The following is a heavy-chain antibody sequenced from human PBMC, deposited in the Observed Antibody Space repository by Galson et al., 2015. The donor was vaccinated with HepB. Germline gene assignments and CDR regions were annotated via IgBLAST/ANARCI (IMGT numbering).Heavy chain of an antibody. Sequence: SLRLSCAASGFTFSSYGMHWVRQAPGKGLEWMGVIWYDGSNKYYADSVKGRFTISRDNSKNTLFLQMNSLRVEDTGIYYCARDRGFPSDSPAYWGQGTMVIVS. CDR3: ARDRGFPSDSPAY. J-gene: IGHJ4*02. CDR2: IWYDGSNK. V-gene: IGHV3-33*01. D-gene: IGHD1-26*01. CDR1: GFTFSSYG.